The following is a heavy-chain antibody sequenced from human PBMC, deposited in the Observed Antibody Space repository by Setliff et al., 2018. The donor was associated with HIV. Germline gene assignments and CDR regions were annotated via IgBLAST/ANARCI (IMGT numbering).Heavy chain of an antibody. J-gene: IGHJ6*03. CDR1: GYSFTSYW. V-gene: IGHV5-51*01. CDR2: IYPGDCDT. Sequence: GESLKISCKGSGYSFTSYWIGWVRQMPGKGLEWMGIIYPGDCDTRYSPSFEDQVTISVDKSISTAYLQWRSLKTSDTAFYYCASLRGDYVGQYYYYMDIWGKGTTVTVSS. D-gene: IGHD4-17*01. CDR3: ASLRGDYVGQYYYYMDI.